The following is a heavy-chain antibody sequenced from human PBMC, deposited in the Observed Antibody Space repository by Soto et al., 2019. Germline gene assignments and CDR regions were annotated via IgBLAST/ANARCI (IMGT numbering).Heavy chain of an antibody. CDR1: GYTFTGYY. CDR2: INPNSGGT. D-gene: IGHD3-10*01. Sequence: ASVKVSCKASGYTFTGYYMHWVRQAPGQGLEWMGWINPNSGGTNYAQKFQGWVTMTRDTSISTAYMEPSRLRSDDTAVYYCARGGVSDGSGAQWGYMDVWGKGTTVTVSS. J-gene: IGHJ6*03. V-gene: IGHV1-2*04. CDR3: ARGGVSDGSGAQWGYMDV.